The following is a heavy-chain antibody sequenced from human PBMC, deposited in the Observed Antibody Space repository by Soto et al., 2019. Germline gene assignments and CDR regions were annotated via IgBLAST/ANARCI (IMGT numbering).Heavy chain of an antibody. CDR3: STDIGLYGLDF. D-gene: IGHD3-10*01. J-gene: IGHJ6*02. CDR1: EFSFTNAW. CDR2: IKSKTDGGTT. V-gene: IGHV3-15*01. Sequence: EVQLVESGGGLVKPGGSLRLSCVASEFSFTNAWMTWVRQAPGKGLEWLGRIKSKTDGGTTDYAAPVKGRFTISRDDSHNTMYLQMNSLRTEDTALYYCSTDIGLYGLDFWGQGTAVTVSS.